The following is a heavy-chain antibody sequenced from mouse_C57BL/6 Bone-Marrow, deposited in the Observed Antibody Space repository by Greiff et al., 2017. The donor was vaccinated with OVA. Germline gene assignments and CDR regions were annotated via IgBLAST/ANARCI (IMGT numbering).Heavy chain of an antibody. V-gene: IGHV5-6*01. CDR2: ISSGGSYT. CDR1: GFTFSSYG. CDR3: ARRLSRYCEY. Sequence: EVQVVESGGDLVKPGGSLKLSCAASGFTFSSYGMSWVRQTPDKRLEWVATISSGGSYTYYPDSVKGRFTISRDNAKNTLYLHMSSLKSEDTAMYYCARRLSRYCEYAGRGTTLTVSA. J-gene: IGHJ2*01.